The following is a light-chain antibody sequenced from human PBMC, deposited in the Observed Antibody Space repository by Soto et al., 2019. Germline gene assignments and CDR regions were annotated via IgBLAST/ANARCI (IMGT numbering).Light chain of an antibody. V-gene: IGLV2-14*03. J-gene: IGLJ1*01. Sequence: QSALTQPASVSGSPGQSITTSCTGTSNDIGSYNFVSWYQQHPGKAPKLIIYNVSDRPSGVSIRFSGSKSANTASLTISGLQPEDEADYHCSSYRSITTSYVFGTGTKLTVL. CDR1: SNDIGSYNF. CDR3: SSYRSITTSYV. CDR2: NVS.